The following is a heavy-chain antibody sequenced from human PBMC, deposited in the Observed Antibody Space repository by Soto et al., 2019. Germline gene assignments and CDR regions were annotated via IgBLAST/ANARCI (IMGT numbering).Heavy chain of an antibody. Sequence: PSESLSLTCAVYGVSFSGYCWSWIRQPPGKGLEWSGEIKHSGSTNYNPSLRSRVTISVDTSKNQFSLKLSSVTAANTAVYYCARDQYYYSSGSYYKSYYYYGMDVWGQGTTVTVSS. D-gene: IGHD3-10*01. CDR3: ARDQYYYSSGSYYKSYYYYGMDV. V-gene: IGHV4-34*01. J-gene: IGHJ6*02. CDR1: GVSFSGYC. CDR2: IKHSGST.